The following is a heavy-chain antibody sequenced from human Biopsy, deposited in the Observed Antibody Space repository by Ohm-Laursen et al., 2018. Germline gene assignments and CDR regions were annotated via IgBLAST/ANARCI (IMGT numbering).Heavy chain of an antibody. CDR3: ARGTGRYYVYGAFDI. Sequence: SETLSLTCIVSGDSINNYYWSWIRQPAGKGLEWIGRIYTSGSPNYNLSLKSRVTMSVDTSKNQFSLNLTSVTAADTAVYYCARGTGRYYVYGAFDIWGQGTVVTVSS. CDR1: GDSINNYY. J-gene: IGHJ3*02. D-gene: IGHD1-26*01. V-gene: IGHV4-4*07. CDR2: IYTSGSP.